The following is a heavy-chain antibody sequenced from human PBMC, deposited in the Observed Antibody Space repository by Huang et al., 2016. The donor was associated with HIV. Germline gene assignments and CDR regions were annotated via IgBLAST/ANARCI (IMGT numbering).Heavy chain of an antibody. CDR2: IYVGGET. CDR1: GLTVRSNY. J-gene: IGHJ3*02. V-gene: IGHV3-53*01. Sequence: LRLSCATSGLTVRSNYMSWVRQAPGKGLKWVSIIYVGGETYYADSVKDRFTISRDNSKNTVYLQMNCLRGEDTAVYYCARGSAGGSGAYDIWGQGTMVTVSS. CDR3: ARGSAGGSGAYDI. D-gene: IGHD3-10*01.